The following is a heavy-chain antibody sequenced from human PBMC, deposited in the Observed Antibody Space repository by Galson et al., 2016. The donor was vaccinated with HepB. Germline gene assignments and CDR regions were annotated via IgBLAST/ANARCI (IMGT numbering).Heavy chain of an antibody. CDR3: ARQPKVRGVESYYYGLDV. CDR1: GGSISSSNW. CDR2: MYQSGST. D-gene: IGHD3-10*01. Sequence: ETLSLTCAVSGGSISSSNWWSWVRQPPGKGLEWIGEMYQSGSTDYNPSLQSRVTISVDTSRNQFSMKLTSVTAADTAIYYCARQPKVRGVESYYYGLDVWGQGTTVTVSS. V-gene: IGHV4-4*02. J-gene: IGHJ6*02.